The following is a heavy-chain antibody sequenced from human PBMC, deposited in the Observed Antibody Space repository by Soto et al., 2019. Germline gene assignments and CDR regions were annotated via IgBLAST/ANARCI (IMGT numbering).Heavy chain of an antibody. CDR1: GGSISSYY. CDR3: ARRYGPGFDY. CDR2: IYYSGST. J-gene: IGHJ4*02. Sequence: QVQLQESGPGLVKPSETLSLTCTVSGGSISSYYWSWIRQLPGKGLEWIGYIYYSGSTNYNPSPKSRVTISVDTSKNQFSLKLSSATAADTAVYYCARRYGPGFDYWGQGTLVTVSS. V-gene: IGHV4-59*08. D-gene: IGHD4-17*01.